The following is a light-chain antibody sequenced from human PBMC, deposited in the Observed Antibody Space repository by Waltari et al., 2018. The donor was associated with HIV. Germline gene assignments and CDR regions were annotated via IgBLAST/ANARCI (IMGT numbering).Light chain of an antibody. CDR2: GAS. CDR1: QGIRKY. Sequence: EILLTQSPSFLSASVGGRVIISCRAGQGIRKYLAWYQQKPARAPKLLIYGASTLQSGVPSRFSCRGSGTQFTLTINTLQPEDFSTYYCQQQNTYPLTCGPGT. CDR3: QQQNTYPLT. J-gene: IGKJ3*01. V-gene: IGKV1-9*01.